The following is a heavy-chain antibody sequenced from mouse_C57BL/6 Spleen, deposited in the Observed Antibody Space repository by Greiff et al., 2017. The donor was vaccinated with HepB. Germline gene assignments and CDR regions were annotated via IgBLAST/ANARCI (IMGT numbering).Heavy chain of an antibody. Sequence: EVTLVESGGGLVQSGRSLRLSCATSGFTFSDFYMEWVRQAPGKGLEWIAASRNKANDYTTEYSASVKGRFIVSRDTSQSILYLQMNALRAEDTAIYYCARDASGTGYFDYWGQGTTLTVSS. D-gene: IGHD4-1*01. CDR3: ARDASGTGYFDY. J-gene: IGHJ2*01. CDR1: GFTFSDFY. V-gene: IGHV7-1*01. CDR2: SRNKANDYTT.